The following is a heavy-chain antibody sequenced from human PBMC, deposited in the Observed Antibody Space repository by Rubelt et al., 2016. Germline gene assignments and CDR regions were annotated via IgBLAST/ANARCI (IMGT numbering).Heavy chain of an antibody. CDR3: ARDRIRIAARQGWYFDL. D-gene: IGHD6-6*01. CDR1: GYTFTSYG. J-gene: IGHJ2*01. CDR2: ISAYNGNP. Sequence: QVQLVQSGAEVKKPGASVKVSCKASGYTFTSYGISWVRQAPGQGLEWMGWISAYNGNPNYAQKLQGRGTMTTDTSTSTAYMELRSLRSDDTAVYYCARDRIRIAARQGWYFDLWGRGTLVTVSS. V-gene: IGHV1-18*01.